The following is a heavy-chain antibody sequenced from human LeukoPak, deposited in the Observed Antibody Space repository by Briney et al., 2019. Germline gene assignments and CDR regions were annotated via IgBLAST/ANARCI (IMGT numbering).Heavy chain of an antibody. CDR2: ISSSSSYI. J-gene: IGHJ6*02. V-gene: IGHV3-21*01. D-gene: IGHD2-2*01. CDR3: ASGGYCSSTSCYGLDYYYYGMDV. Sequence: PGGSLRLSCAASGFTFSSYSMNWVRQAPGKGLEWVSSISSSSSYIYYADSVKGRFTISRDNAKNSLYLQMNSLRAEDTAVYYCASGGYCSSTSCYGLDYYYYGMDVWGQGTTVTVSS. CDR1: GFTFSSYS.